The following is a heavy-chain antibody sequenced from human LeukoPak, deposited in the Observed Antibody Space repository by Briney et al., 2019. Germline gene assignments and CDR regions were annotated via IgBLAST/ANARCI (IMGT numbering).Heavy chain of an antibody. D-gene: IGHD6-13*01. CDR1: GGSMRSYY. CDR3: ARDLGGPAAGTLDY. Sequence: SETVSLTCTVSGGSMRSYYWIWIRQPPGKGLDWIGYIDYTGRSKDNPSLKSRVTISVDMSKNQFSLKLRSVTAADTGVYYCARDLGGPAAGTLDYWGQGTLVTVSS. V-gene: IGHV4-59*01. CDR2: IDYTGRS. J-gene: IGHJ4*02.